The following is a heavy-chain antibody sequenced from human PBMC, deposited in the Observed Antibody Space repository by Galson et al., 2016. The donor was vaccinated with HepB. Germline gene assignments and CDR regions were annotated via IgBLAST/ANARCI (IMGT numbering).Heavy chain of an antibody. CDR1: GFTFSNFG. D-gene: IGHD2-15*01. CDR3: ATLAATGAFDI. CDR2: ISSSGGTD. J-gene: IGHJ3*02. V-gene: IGHV3-30*03. Sequence: SLRLSCAASGFTFSNFGMHWVRQAPGKGLEWVAVISSSGGTDYYADSAKGRFTISRDVSKNTLSLQMNSLRPEDTAVYYCATLAATGAFDIWGQGTMVTVSS.